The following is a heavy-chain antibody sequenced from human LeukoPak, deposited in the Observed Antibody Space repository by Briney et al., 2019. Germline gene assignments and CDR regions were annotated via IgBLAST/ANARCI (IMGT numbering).Heavy chain of an antibody. Sequence: SGGSLRLSCAASGFTFSSYWMHWVRQAPGKGLVWVSRINTDGSSTSYADSVKGRFTISRDNAKNTLYLQMNSLRAEDTAVYYCARREAEMATIQDPFDYWGQGTLVTVSS. D-gene: IGHD5-24*01. J-gene: IGHJ4*02. V-gene: IGHV3-74*01. CDR3: ARREAEMATIQDPFDY. CDR2: INTDGSST. CDR1: GFTFSSYW.